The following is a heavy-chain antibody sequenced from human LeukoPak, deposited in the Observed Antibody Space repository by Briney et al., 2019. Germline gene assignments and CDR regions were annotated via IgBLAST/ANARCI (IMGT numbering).Heavy chain of an antibody. V-gene: IGHV3-7*01. D-gene: IGHD3-9*01. J-gene: IGHJ4*02. Sequence: GGSLRLSCAASGFTFSSYSMNWVRQAPGKGLEWVANIKQDGSEKYYVDSVKGRFTISRDNAKNSLYLQMNSLRAEDTAVYYCARVAPLRYFDWLLSLNFDYWGQGTLVTVSS. CDR1: GFTFSSYS. CDR2: IKQDGSEK. CDR3: ARVAPLRYFDWLLSLNFDY.